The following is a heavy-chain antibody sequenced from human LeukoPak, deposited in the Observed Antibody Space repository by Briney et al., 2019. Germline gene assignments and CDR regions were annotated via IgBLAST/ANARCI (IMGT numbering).Heavy chain of an antibody. D-gene: IGHD1-26*01. J-gene: IGHJ4*02. CDR1: GYTFTSYG. V-gene: IGHV1-18*01. Sequence: GASVKVSCKASGYTFTSYGISWVRQAPGQGLEWMGWISAYNGNTNYAQELQGRVTMTTDTSTSTAYMELRSLRSDDTAVYYCASGPGIVGATALDYWGQGTLVTVSS. CDR3: ASGPGIVGATALDY. CDR2: ISAYNGNT.